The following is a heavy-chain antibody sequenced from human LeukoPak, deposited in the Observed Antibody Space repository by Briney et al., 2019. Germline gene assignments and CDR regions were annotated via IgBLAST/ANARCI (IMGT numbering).Heavy chain of an antibody. Sequence: GGSLRLSCAASGFTFSSYEMNWVRQAPGKGLEWVSYISSSGSTIYYADSVKGRFTISRDNAKNSLYLQMNSLRAEDTAVYHCARDGYYYGSGAKKSSDYYGMDVWGQGTTVTVSS. CDR3: ARDGYYYGSGAKKSSDYYGMDV. D-gene: IGHD3-10*01. CDR2: ISSSGSTI. CDR1: GFTFSSYE. J-gene: IGHJ6*02. V-gene: IGHV3-48*03.